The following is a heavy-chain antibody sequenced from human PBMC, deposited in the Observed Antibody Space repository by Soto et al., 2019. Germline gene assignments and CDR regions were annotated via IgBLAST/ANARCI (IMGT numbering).Heavy chain of an antibody. Sequence: PGGSLRLSCAASGFTFSSYGMHWVRQAPGKGLEWVAVIWYDGSNKYYADSVKGRFTISRDNSKNTLYLQMNSLRAEDTAVYYCARALRLDLSWYVLSYYYGMDVWGQGTTVTVSS. CDR2: IWYDGSNK. CDR1: GFTFSSYG. D-gene: IGHD6-13*01. CDR3: ARALRLDLSWYVLSYYYGMDV. J-gene: IGHJ6*02. V-gene: IGHV3-33*01.